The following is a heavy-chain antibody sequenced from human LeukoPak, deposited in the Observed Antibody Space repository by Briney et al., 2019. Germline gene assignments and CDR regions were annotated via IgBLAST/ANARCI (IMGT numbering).Heavy chain of an antibody. D-gene: IGHD2-21*01. V-gene: IGHV4-4*02. CDR3: ARRVKKHYYYYMDV. CDR2: IYHSGST. Sequence: SETLSLTCAVSGGSISSSHWWSWVRQPPGKGLEWIGEIYHSGSTNYNPSLKSRVTISVDRSKNQFSLKLSSVTAADTAVYYCARRVKKHYYYYMDVWGKGTTVTVSS. CDR1: GGSISSSHW. J-gene: IGHJ6*03.